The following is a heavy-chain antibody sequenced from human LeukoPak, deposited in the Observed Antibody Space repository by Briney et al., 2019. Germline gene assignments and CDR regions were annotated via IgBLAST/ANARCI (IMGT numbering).Heavy chain of an antibody. J-gene: IGHJ3*02. D-gene: IGHD2-15*01. CDR3: ARGPYCSGGSCYSTNAFDI. Sequence: PGGSLRLSCAASGFTVSSNYMSWVRQAPGKGLEWVSVIYSGGSTYYADSVKGRFTISRDNSKNTLYLQMNSLRAEDTAVYYCARGPYCSGGSCYSTNAFDIWGQGTMVTGSS. V-gene: IGHV3-53*01. CDR2: IYSGGST. CDR1: GFTVSSNY.